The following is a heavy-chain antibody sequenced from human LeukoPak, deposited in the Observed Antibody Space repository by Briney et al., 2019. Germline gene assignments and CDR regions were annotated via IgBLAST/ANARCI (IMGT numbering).Heavy chain of an antibody. D-gene: IGHD3-3*01. CDR3: AHRRAVSGFLEWLFDAFDI. V-gene: IGHV2-5*02. CDR1: GFSLSTSGVG. Sequence: ESGPTLVKPTQTLTLTCTFSGFSLSTSGVGVGWIRQPPGKALEWLALIYWGDDKRYSPSLKSRLTITKDTSKNQVVLTMTNMDPVDTATYYCAHRRAVSGFLEWLFDAFDIWGQGTMVTVSS. CDR2: IYWGDDK. J-gene: IGHJ3*02.